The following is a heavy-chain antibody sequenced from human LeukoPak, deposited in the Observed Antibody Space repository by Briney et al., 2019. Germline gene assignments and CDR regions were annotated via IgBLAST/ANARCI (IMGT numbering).Heavy chain of an antibody. CDR3: AKDRGVSRVAIFGVVTLDYFDY. CDR1: GFTFDDYA. Sequence: PGGSLRLSCAASGFTFDDYAMHWVRQAPGKGLEWVSGISWNSGSIGYADSVKGRFTISRDNAKNSLYLQMNSLRAEDTALYYCAKDRGVSRVAIFGVVTLDYFDYWGQGTLVTVSS. J-gene: IGHJ4*02. CDR2: ISWNSGSI. D-gene: IGHD3-3*01. V-gene: IGHV3-9*01.